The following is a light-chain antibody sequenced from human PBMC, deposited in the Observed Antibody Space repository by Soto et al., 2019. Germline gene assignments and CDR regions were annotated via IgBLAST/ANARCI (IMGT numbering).Light chain of an antibody. Sequence: DIQMTQSPSSLSASVGDRVTITCRASQAISNYLAWYQQKPGKVPKLLIYTASTLQSGVPSRFSGSGSGTDFTLTISRLQPEDGATYYCQRYNPGTFGQGTKVEIK. J-gene: IGKJ1*01. V-gene: IGKV1-27*01. CDR2: TAS. CDR3: QRYNPGT. CDR1: QAISNY.